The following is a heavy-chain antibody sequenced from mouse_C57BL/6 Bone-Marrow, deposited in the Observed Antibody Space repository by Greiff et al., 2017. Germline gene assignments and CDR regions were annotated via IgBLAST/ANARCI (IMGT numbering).Heavy chain of an antibody. Sequence: VHVKQSGAELVRPGASVKLSCTASGFNIKDDYMHWVKQRPEQGLEWIGWIDPENGNTEYASKFQGKATITADTSSNTAYLQLSSLTSEDTAVYCGSCTLVSYWGQGTLVTVSA. J-gene: IGHJ3*01. CDR3: SCTLVSY. CDR2: IDPENGNT. CDR1: GFNIKDDY. V-gene: IGHV14-4*01. D-gene: IGHD3-3*01.